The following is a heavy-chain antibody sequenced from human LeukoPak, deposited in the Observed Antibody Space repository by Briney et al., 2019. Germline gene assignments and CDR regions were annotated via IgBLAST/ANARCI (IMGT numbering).Heavy chain of an antibody. Sequence: GASVKVSCKASGYTFTGYYMHWVRQAPGQGLKWMGWINPNSGGTNYAQKFQGRVTMTRDTSISTAYMELSRLRSDDTAVYYCARARSIIAARRGVYFDYWGQGTLVTVSS. V-gene: IGHV1-2*02. J-gene: IGHJ4*02. D-gene: IGHD6-6*01. CDR3: ARARSIIAARRGVYFDY. CDR1: GYTFTGYY. CDR2: INPNSGGT.